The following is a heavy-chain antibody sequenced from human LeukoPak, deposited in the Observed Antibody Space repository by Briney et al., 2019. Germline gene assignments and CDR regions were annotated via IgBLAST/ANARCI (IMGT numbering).Heavy chain of an antibody. CDR3: ARAYYDSSGYLYYYYYYYMDV. Sequence: SGTLSLTCAVSGGSISSSNWWSWVRQPPGKGLEWIGEINHSGSTNYNPSLKSRVTISVDTSKNQFSLKLSSVTAADTAVYYCARAYYDSSGYLYYYYYYYMDVWGKGTTVTISS. J-gene: IGHJ6*03. CDR2: INHSGST. V-gene: IGHV4-4*02. CDR1: GGSISSSNW. D-gene: IGHD3-22*01.